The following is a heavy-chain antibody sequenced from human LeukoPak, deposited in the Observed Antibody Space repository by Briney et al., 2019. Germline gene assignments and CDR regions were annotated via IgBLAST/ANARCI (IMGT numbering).Heavy chain of an antibody. CDR2: IIPIFGTA. D-gene: IGHD6-6*01. J-gene: IGHJ4*02. CDR1: GGTFSSYA. V-gene: IGHV1-69*05. CDR3: ARDFGAARLLILGY. Sequence: SVKVSCKASGGTFSSYAISWVRQAPGQGLEWMGRIIPIFGTANYAQKFRGRVTITTDESTSTAYMELSSLRSEDTAVYYCARDFGAARLLILGYWGQGTLVTVSS.